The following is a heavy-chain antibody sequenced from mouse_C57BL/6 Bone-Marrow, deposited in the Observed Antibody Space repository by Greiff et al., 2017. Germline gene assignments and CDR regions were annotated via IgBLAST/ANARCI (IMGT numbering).Heavy chain of an antibody. V-gene: IGHV1-74*01. CDR3: AIFGGSSGYFDY. CDR1: GYTFTSYW. J-gene: IGHJ2*01. D-gene: IGHD3-2*02. CDR2: IHPSDSDT. Sequence: QVQLQQPGAELVKPGASVKVSCKASGYTFTSYWMHWVKQRPGQGLEWIGRIHPSDSDTNYNQKFKGKATLTVDKSSSTAYLKLSSLNSTDSAVYSCAIFGGSSGYFDYWGQGTTLTVSS.